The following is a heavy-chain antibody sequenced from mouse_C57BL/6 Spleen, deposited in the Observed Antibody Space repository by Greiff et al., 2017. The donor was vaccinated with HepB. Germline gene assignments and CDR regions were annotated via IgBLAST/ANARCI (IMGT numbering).Heavy chain of an antibody. CDR1: GYSFTGYY. J-gene: IGHJ4*01. D-gene: IGHD1-1*01. CDR2: IYPYNGVS. Sequence: VQLKQSGPELVKPGASVKISCKASGYSFTGYYMHWVKQSHGNILDWIGYIYPYNGVSSYNQKFKGKATLTVDKSSSTAYMELRSLTSEDSAVYYCARGDTTVVEGYAMDYWGQGTSVTVSS. V-gene: IGHV1-31*01. CDR3: ARGDTTVVEGYAMDY.